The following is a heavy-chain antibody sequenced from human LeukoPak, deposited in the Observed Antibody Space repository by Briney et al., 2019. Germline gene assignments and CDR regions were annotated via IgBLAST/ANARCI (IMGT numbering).Heavy chain of an antibody. J-gene: IGHJ4*02. CDR1: GGSFSGYY. CDR3: ARTPLTIFGVVRGFDY. Sequence: NPSETLSLTCAVCGGSFSGYYWSWIRQPPGKGLEWIGEINHSGSTNYNPSLKSRVTISVDTSKNQFSLKLSSVTAADTAVYYCARTPLTIFGVVRGFDYWGQGTLVTVSS. V-gene: IGHV4-34*01. D-gene: IGHD3-3*01. CDR2: INHSGST.